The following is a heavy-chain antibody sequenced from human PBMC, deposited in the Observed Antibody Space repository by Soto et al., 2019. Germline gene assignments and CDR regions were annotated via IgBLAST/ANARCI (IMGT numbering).Heavy chain of an antibody. J-gene: IGHJ6*02. CDR2: IDPSDSYT. Sequence: RGESLTISCKVSGYSFTSYWISWVRQLPVKGLEWMGRIDPSDSYTNYSPSFQGHVTISADKSISTAYLQWSSLKASDTAMYYCARVGFAVRWPNYGMDVWGQGTTVTVSS. V-gene: IGHV5-10-1*01. D-gene: IGHD3-10*01. CDR3: ARVGFAVRWPNYGMDV. CDR1: GYSFTSYW.